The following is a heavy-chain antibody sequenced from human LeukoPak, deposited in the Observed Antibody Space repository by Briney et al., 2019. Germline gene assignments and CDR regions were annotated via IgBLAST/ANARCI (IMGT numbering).Heavy chain of an antibody. J-gene: IGHJ4*02. CDR2: ISSSSTYM. CDR1: GFSFSTCT. CDR3: TTDPFIAASPVDY. Sequence: GGSLRLSCAASGFSFSTCTMNWVRQAPGKGLEWVSSISSSSTYMYYADSVKGRFTTSRDNAKNSLYLQMNSLRAEDTAVYFCTTDPFIAASPVDYWGQGTLATVSS. D-gene: IGHD6-13*01. V-gene: IGHV3-21*01.